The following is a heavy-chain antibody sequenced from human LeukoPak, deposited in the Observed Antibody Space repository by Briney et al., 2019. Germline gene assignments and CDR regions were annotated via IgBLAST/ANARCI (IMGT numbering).Heavy chain of an antibody. V-gene: IGHV3-23*01. CDR1: GFTFSSYA. CDR2: ISGSGGST. J-gene: IGHJ5*02. D-gene: IGHD3-3*01. CDR3: ASGQGPWSGYIHWFDP. Sequence: GGSLRLSCAASGFTFSSYAMSWVRQAPGKGLEWVSAISGSGGSTYYADSVKGRFTISRDNSKNMVYLQMNSLRGDDTAVYHCASGQGPWSGYIHWFDPWGQGTLVTVSS.